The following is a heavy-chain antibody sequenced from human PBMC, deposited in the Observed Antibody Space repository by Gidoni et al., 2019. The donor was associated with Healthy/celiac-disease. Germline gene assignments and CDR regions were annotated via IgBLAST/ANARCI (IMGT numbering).Heavy chain of an antibody. D-gene: IGHD6-13*01. Sequence: QVQLQESGPGLVKPSATLSLTCTVSGYSISSGYYWGWIRQPPGKGLEWIGSIYHSGSTYYNPSLKSRVTISVDTSKNQFSLKLSSVTAADTAVYYCAVTLAAAGSDYWGQGTLVTVSS. CDR2: IYHSGST. V-gene: IGHV4-38-2*02. CDR1: GYSISSGYY. CDR3: AVTLAAAGSDY. J-gene: IGHJ4*02.